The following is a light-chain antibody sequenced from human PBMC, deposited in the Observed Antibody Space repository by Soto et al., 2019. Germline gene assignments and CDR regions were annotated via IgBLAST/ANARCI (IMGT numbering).Light chain of an antibody. CDR1: QGIGNF. V-gene: IGKV1-9*01. Sequence: DIQLTQSPSFLSASVGDRVTITCRASQGIGNFLAWYQHTPGKAPNLLISAASTLQSGVPSRFSGSGSGTEFTLTIPSLQPEDCATYYCQQFNSYPFTFGGGTKVEI. J-gene: IGKJ4*01. CDR3: QQFNSYPFT. CDR2: AAS.